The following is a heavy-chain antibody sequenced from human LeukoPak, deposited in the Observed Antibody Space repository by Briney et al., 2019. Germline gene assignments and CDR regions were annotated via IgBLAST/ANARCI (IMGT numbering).Heavy chain of an antibody. V-gene: IGHV3-23*01. CDR2: ISSGGST. Sequence: GGSLRLSCAASGFTFNNYAMSWVRQAPGKGLEWVSGISSGGSTYYADSVKGRFTISRDNSKNTLYLQMNSLRAEDTAVYYCARYDFWSGYLDYWGQGTLVTVSS. D-gene: IGHD3-3*01. CDR1: GFTFNNYA. J-gene: IGHJ4*02. CDR3: ARYDFWSGYLDY.